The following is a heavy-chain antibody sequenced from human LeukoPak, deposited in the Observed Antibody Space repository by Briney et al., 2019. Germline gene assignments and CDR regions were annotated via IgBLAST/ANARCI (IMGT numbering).Heavy chain of an antibody. D-gene: IGHD2-15*01. CDR2: ISAYNGNT. J-gene: IGHJ3*02. V-gene: IGHV1-18*01. CDR3: AREVYCSGGSCYPDDAFDI. Sequence: ASVKVSCKASGYTFTSYGISWVRQAPGQGLEWMGWISAYNGNTNYAQKLQGRVTMTKDTSTSTAYMELRSLRSDDTAVYYCAREVYCSGGSCYPDDAFDIWGQGTMVTVSS. CDR1: GYTFTSYG.